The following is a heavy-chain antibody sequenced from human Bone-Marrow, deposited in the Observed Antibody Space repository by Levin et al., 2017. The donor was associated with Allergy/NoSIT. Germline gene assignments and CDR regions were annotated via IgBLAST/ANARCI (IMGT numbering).Heavy chain of an antibody. Sequence: GGSLRLSCAASRFTFSDAWMSWVRQAPGKGLEWVGRIKSQTDGGTTDYAAPVKGRFTISRDDSKNTLYLHMNSLKTEETAMYYCYSSAFDVWGQGTMVTVSS. V-gene: IGHV3-15*05. D-gene: IGHD2-15*01. CDR3: YSSAFDV. CDR2: IKSQTDGGTT. J-gene: IGHJ3*01. CDR1: RFTFSDAW.